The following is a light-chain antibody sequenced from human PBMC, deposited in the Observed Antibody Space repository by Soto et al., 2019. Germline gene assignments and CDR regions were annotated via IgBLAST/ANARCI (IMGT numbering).Light chain of an antibody. V-gene: IGLV1-44*01. CDR3: AAWDDSLTGGV. Sequence: QSVLTQPPSASGTPGQRVSISCSGSSSNIGRNSVSWYQNLPGTAPKLLIYTNNQRPSGVAARFSGSKSGTSASLAISGLQSEDEADYYCAAWDDSLTGGVFGGGTKLTVL. J-gene: IGLJ3*02. CDR1: SSNIGRNS. CDR2: TNN.